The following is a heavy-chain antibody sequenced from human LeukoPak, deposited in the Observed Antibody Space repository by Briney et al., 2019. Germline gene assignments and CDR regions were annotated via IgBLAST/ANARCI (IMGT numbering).Heavy chain of an antibody. V-gene: IGHV4-34*01. Sequence: SETLSLTCVVYGGSFSGYYWSWIRQPPGKGLEWIGEINHSGRTNFNPSLKSRVTMSVDTPKNHFSLNLTSVTAADTAVYYCARRQVGLRRDLWFDPWGQGTLVTVSS. CDR3: ARRQVGLRRDLWFDP. CDR1: GGSFSGYY. D-gene: IGHD2-15*01. J-gene: IGHJ5*02. CDR2: INHSGRT.